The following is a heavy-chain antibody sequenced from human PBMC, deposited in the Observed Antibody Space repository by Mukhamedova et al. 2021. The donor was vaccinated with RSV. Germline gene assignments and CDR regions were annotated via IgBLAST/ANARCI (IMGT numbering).Heavy chain of an antibody. Sequence: QAPGKGLEWVSSISSSSYIYYADSVKGRFTISRDNAKNSLYLQMNSLRAEDTAVYYCATSGGSGYHFDYWGQGTLVTVSS. D-gene: IGHD5-12*01. CDR3: ATSGGSGYHFDY. V-gene: IGHV3-69-1*01. J-gene: IGHJ4*02. CDR2: ISSSSYI.